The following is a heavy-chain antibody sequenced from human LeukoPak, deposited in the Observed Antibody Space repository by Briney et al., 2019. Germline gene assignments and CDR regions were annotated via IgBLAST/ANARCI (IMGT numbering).Heavy chain of an antibody. Sequence: PGGSLRLSCAAYGFTVSSYEMNWVRQAPGKGREWVLYISSSGSTIYYADSVKGRFTISRDNAKNSLYLQMNSRRAEDTAVYYWGRGRFGESPDYCGQGTPVTVSS. J-gene: IGHJ4*02. CDR1: GFTVSSYE. CDR3: GRGRFGESPDY. D-gene: IGHD3-10*01. CDR2: ISSSGSTI. V-gene: IGHV3-48*03.